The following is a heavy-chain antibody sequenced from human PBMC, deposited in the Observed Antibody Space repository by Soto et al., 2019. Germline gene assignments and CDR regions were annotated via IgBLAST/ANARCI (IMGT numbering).Heavy chain of an antibody. CDR3: ATGYCTNGVCYTRTLSGMDV. J-gene: IGHJ6*02. D-gene: IGHD2-8*01. CDR1: GGSFSGSY. CDR2: INHSGST. V-gene: IGHV4-34*01. Sequence: TLSLPCAVYGGSFSGSYWSWIRQPPGKGLEWIGEINHSGSTNYNPSLKSRVTISVDTSKNQFSLKLSSVTAADTAVYYCATGYCTNGVCYTRTLSGMDVWGQGTTVTVSS.